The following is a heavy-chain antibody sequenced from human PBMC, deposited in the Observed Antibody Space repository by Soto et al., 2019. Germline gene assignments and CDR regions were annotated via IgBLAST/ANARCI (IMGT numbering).Heavy chain of an antibody. D-gene: IGHD4-17*01. J-gene: IGHJ2*01. V-gene: IGHV1-69*08. CDR2: IIPILGIA. CDR3: AREGAYYGGKGTRGRYFDL. CDR1: GGTFSSYT. Sequence: QVQLVQSGAEVKKTGSSVKVSCKASGGTFSSYTISWVRQAPGQGLEWMGRIIPILGIANYAQKFQGRVTITADKSTSTAYMELSSLRSEDTAVYYCAREGAYYGGKGTRGRYFDLWGRGTLVTVSS.